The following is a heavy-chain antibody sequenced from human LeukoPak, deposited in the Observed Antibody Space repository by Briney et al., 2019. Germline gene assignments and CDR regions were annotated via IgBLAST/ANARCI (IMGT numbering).Heavy chain of an antibody. CDR3: ARGVEAAAVDYYYYMDV. CDR1: GGSISSSSYY. CDR2: IYYSGST. Sequence: NSSETLSLTCTVSGGSISSSSYYWAWIRQPPGKGLEWIGSIYYSGSTYYNPSLKSRVTISVDTSKNQFSLKLSSVTAADTAVYYCARGVEAAAVDYYYYMDVWGKGTTVTVSS. V-gene: IGHV4-39*01. J-gene: IGHJ6*03. D-gene: IGHD6-13*01.